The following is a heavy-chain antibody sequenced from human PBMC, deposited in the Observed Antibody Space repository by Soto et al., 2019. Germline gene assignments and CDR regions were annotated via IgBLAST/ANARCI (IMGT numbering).Heavy chain of an antibody. Sequence: PGGSLRLSCAAAGFAFSNAWMNWVCQAPGKGLEWVGRIKSKTDGGTTDYAAPVKGRFTISRDDSKNTLYLQMNSLKTEDTAVYYCTATDFWSGYSEYWGQGTLVTVSS. J-gene: IGHJ4*02. CDR3: TATDFWSGYSEY. CDR1: GFAFSNAW. V-gene: IGHV3-15*07. D-gene: IGHD3-3*01. CDR2: IKSKTDGGTT.